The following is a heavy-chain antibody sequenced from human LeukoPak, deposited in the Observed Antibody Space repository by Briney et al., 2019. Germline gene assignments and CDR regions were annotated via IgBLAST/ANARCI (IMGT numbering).Heavy chain of an antibody. CDR1: GGSISSGSYY. CDR3: ASARRDDYAWGSYRYIFDY. Sequence: SETLSLTCTVSGGSISSGSYYWSWIRQPPGKGLEWIGYIYYSGSTNYNPSLKSRVTISVDTSKNQFSLKLSSVTAADTAVYYCASARRDDYAWGSYRYIFDYWGQGTLVTVSS. V-gene: IGHV4-61*01. J-gene: IGHJ4*02. CDR2: IYYSGST. D-gene: IGHD3-16*02.